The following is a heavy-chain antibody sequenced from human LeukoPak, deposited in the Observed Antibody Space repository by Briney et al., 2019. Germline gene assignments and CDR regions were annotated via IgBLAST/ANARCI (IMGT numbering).Heavy chain of an antibody. D-gene: IGHD5-12*01. CDR1: RFIFSNYY. V-gene: IGHV3-11*01. Sequence: GGSLRLSCAASRFIFSNYYMSWIRQTPGKGLEWIANIGTDGSSENYADSAKGRLTISRDNARNSLFLQMSSLRVEDTAVYFCARAGTYSGYKVFDTWGQGTLVTVAS. J-gene: IGHJ5*02. CDR2: IGTDGSSE. CDR3: ARAGTYSGYKVFDT.